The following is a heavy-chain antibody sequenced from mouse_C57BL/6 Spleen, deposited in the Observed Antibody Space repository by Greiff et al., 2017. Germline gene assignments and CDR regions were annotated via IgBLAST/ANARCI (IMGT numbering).Heavy chain of an antibody. Sequence: QVQLQQPGAELVKPGASVKMSCKASGYTFTSYWITWVKQRPGQGLEWIGDIYPGSGSTNYNEKFKSKATLTVDTSSSTAYMQLSSLTSEDSAVYYCASSLYYYGSSSIAYWGQGTLVTVSA. V-gene: IGHV1-55*01. J-gene: IGHJ3*01. CDR3: ASSLYYYGSSSIAY. CDR1: GYTFTSYW. CDR2: IYPGSGST. D-gene: IGHD1-1*01.